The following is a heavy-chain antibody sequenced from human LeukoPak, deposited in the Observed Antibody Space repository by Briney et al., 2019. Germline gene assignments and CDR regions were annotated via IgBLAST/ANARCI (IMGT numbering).Heavy chain of an antibody. Sequence: SVKVSCKASGGTFSSYAISWVRQAPGQGLEWMGGIIPIFGTANYAQKFQGRVTITTDESTSTAYMELSSLRSEDTAVYYCARGEGYDYVWGSYRYSPFDYWGQGTLVTVSS. CDR1: GGTFSSYA. CDR2: IIPIFGTA. D-gene: IGHD3-16*02. CDR3: ARGEGYDYVWGSYRYSPFDY. J-gene: IGHJ4*02. V-gene: IGHV1-69*05.